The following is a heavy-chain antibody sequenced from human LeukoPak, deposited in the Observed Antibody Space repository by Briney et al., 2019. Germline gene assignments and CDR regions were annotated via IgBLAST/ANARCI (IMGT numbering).Heavy chain of an antibody. CDR3: AKAQGAITISDPSFDY. J-gene: IGHJ4*02. CDR1: GFTFSSYA. Sequence: GGSLRLSCAACGFTFSSYAMRGVRQAPGKGVEWVSTISGSGSSTYCADSVRGRFTISRDNSKNTLYLQTNSLRAEDTAVYYCAKAQGAITISDPSFDYWGQGTLVTVSS. D-gene: IGHD3-3*01. CDR2: ISGSGSST. V-gene: IGHV3-23*01.